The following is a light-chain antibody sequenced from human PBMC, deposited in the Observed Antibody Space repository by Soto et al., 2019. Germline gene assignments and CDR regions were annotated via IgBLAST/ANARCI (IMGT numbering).Light chain of an antibody. CDR1: QTISSW. J-gene: IGKJ5*01. CDR2: KAS. Sequence: DIQMTQSPSTLSGSVGDRVTITCRASQTISSWLAWYQQKPGKAPKLLIYKASTLKSGVPSRFSGSGSGTEFTLTIGSLQPDDFATYYCQQSYSTPPITFGQGTRLEIK. CDR3: QQSYSTPPIT. V-gene: IGKV1-5*03.